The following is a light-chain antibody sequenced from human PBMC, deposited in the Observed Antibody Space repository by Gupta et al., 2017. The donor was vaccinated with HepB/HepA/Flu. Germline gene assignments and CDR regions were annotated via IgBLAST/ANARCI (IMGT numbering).Light chain of an antibody. CDR3: HQCDTTPQT. Sequence: DTQMTQSPSSLSASVGDRVTITCRASQSISSYLNWYQQKPGKAPKLLIYAASSLQSGVPSRFSGSGSGTDFTLTISSLQPEDCATYYCHQCDTTPQTFGQGTKVEIK. CDR1: QSISSY. V-gene: IGKV1-39*01. CDR2: AAS. J-gene: IGKJ1*01.